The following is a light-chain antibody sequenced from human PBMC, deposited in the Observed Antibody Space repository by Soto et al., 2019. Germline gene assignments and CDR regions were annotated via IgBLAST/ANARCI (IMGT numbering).Light chain of an antibody. CDR2: SNN. Sequence: QSALTQPPSASGTPGQRVTISCSGSSSNIGSNTVNWYQQVPGTAPKLLIYSNNQRPSGVPDRFSGSKSGTSASLAISGLQSEDEADYYCAAWDATLNGLFGGGTQLTV. CDR1: SSNIGSNT. V-gene: IGLV1-44*01. J-gene: IGLJ2*01. CDR3: AAWDATLNGL.